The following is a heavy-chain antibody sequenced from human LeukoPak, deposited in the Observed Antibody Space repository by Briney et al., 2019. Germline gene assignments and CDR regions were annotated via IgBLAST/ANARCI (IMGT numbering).Heavy chain of an antibody. D-gene: IGHD2-2*02. V-gene: IGHV1-2*02. CDR1: GYTFTGYY. CDR2: INPNSGGT. CDR3: ARDIVVVPAALPNWFDP. Sequence: ASVKVSCKASGYTFTGYYMHWVRQAPGQGLEWMGWINPNSGGTNYAQKFQGRVTMTRDTSISTAYMELSSLRSEDTAVYYCARDIVVVPAALPNWFDPWGQGTLVTVSS. J-gene: IGHJ5*02.